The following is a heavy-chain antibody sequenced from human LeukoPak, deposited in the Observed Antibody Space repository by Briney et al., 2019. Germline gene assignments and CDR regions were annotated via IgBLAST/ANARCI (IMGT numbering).Heavy chain of an antibody. V-gene: IGHV3-30*02. CDR1: GFTFSSYS. CDR2: IRYDGSNK. CDR3: ARGSVVTAIWFDY. Sequence: PGGSLRLSCAASGFTFSSYSMNWVRQAPGKGLEWVAFIRYDGSNKYYADSVKGRFTISRDNSKNTLYLQMNSLRAEDTAVYYCARGSVVTAIWFDYWGQGTLVTVSS. D-gene: IGHD2-21*02. J-gene: IGHJ4*02.